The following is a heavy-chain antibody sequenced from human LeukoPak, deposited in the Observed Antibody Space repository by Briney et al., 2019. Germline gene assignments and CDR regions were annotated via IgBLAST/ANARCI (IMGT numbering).Heavy chain of an antibody. CDR1: GFTFSSYA. CDR2: ISGSGGST. CDR3: AKGERILWFGTPSDI. V-gene: IGHV3-23*01. Sequence: GGSLRLSCAASGFTFSSYAMSWVRQAPGKGLEWVSAISGSGGSTYYADSVKGRFSISRDNSKNTLYLQMNSLRAEDTAVYYCAKGERILWFGTPSDIWGQGTMVTVSS. J-gene: IGHJ3*02. D-gene: IGHD3-10*01.